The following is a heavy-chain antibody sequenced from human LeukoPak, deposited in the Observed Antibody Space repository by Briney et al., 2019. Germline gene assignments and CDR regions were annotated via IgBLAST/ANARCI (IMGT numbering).Heavy chain of an antibody. Sequence: GGSLRLSCAASGFTFSGPAMHWVRQASGKGLEWVGRIRSKANSYATAYAASVKGRFTISRDDSKNTAYLQMNSLKTEDTAVYYCTRFGEGKVTTGNIDYWGQGTLVTVSS. J-gene: IGHJ4*02. V-gene: IGHV3-73*01. CDR3: TRFGEGKVTTGNIDY. CDR1: GFTFSGPA. CDR2: IRSKANSYAT. D-gene: IGHD4-17*01.